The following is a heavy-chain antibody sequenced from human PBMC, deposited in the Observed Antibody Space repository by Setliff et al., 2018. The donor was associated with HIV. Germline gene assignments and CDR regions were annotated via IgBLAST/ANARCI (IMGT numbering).Heavy chain of an antibody. J-gene: IGHJ4*02. CDR2: VFHSGST. Sequence: KPSETLSLTCAVSGYSISSGYYWGWIRQPPGKGLEWIGSVFHSGSTYYNPSLKSRVTMSVDTSKNQFSLKLSSVTAADTAVYYCARDAERGYSYGYDYWGQGTLVTVSS. V-gene: IGHV4-38-2*02. CDR3: ARDAERGYSYGYDY. D-gene: IGHD5-18*01. CDR1: GYSISSGYY.